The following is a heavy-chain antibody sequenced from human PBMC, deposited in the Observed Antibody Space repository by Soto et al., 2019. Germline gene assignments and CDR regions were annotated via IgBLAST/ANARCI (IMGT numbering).Heavy chain of an antibody. Sequence: PGGSLRLSCVASGFTLSSYSVNWVRQASGKGLEWVSSISSSSSYIYYADSVKGRFTISRDNARNSLSLQMNSLRAEDTAVYYCARVVATANNWFDPWGQGTLVTVSS. V-gene: IGHV3-21*01. CDR1: GFTLSSYS. D-gene: IGHD2-15*01. CDR2: ISSSSSYI. J-gene: IGHJ5*02. CDR3: ARVVATANNWFDP.